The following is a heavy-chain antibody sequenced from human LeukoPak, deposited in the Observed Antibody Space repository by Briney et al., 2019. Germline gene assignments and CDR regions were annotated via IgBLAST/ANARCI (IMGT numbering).Heavy chain of an antibody. CDR1: GGSFSGYY. D-gene: IGHD2-15*01. Sequence: SETLSLTCAVYGGSFSGYYWSWIRQPPGKGLEWLGEINHSGSTNYNPSLKSRVTISVDTSKNQFSLKLSSVTAADTAVYYRARVGYCSGGSCYPARAAFDIWGQGTMVTVSS. CDR2: INHSGST. CDR3: ARVGYCSGGSCYPARAAFDI. J-gene: IGHJ3*02. V-gene: IGHV4-34*01.